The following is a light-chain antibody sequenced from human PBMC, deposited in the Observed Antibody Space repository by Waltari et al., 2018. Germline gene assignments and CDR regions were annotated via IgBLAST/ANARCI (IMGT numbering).Light chain of an antibody. V-gene: IGLV2-23*02. J-gene: IGLJ2*01. CDR2: DVS. Sequence: QSALTQPASVSGSPGQSITISRTGTSSNVGGYNYFSWYQQHPGKSPNLLIYDVSKRPSGVSNRFSVSKSGNTASLTISGLQAEDEADYYCCSYAGSSTYVFGGGTKLTVL. CDR3: CSYAGSSTYV. CDR1: SSNVGGYNY.